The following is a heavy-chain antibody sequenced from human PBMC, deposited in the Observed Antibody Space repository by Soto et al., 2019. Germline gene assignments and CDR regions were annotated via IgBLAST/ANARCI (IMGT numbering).Heavy chain of an antibody. V-gene: IGHV4-59*01. J-gene: IGHJ5*02. CDR2: IYYSGST. Sequence: PSETLSLTCTVSGGSISSYYWSWIRQPPGKGLEWIGYIYYSGSTNYNPSLKSRVTISVDTSKNQFSLKLSSVTAADTAVYYCASGRGITMVRGHWFDPWGQGTLVTVSS. D-gene: IGHD3-10*01. CDR3: ASGRGITMVRGHWFDP. CDR1: GGSISSYY.